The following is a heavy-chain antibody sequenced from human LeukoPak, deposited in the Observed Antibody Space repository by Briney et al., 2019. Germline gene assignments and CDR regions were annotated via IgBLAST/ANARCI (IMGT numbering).Heavy chain of an antibody. CDR3: ARETNLGV. CDR2: IKQDGSEK. V-gene: IGHV3-7*05. J-gene: IGHJ6*02. CDR1: GFAFSNYW. Sequence: GGSLRLSCAASGFAFSNYWMNWVRQAPGRGLEWVASIKQDGSEKSYVDSVKGRFTISRDNAKNSLHLQMSSLRAEDTAVYYCARETNLGVWGQGTTVTVSS. D-gene: IGHD1-14*01.